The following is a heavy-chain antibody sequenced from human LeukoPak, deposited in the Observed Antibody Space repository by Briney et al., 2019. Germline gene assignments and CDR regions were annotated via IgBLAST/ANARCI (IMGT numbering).Heavy chain of an antibody. J-gene: IGHJ4*02. CDR3: AKDPQVCSGGSCYSGPDYFDY. CDR2: ISGSGGST. CDR1: GFTFSDYS. D-gene: IGHD2-15*01. Sequence: GGSLRLSCAASGFTFSDYSMNWVRQAPGKGLEWVSAISGSGGSTYYADSVKGRFTISRDNSKNTLYLQMNSLRAEDTAVYYCAKDPQVCSGGSCYSGPDYFDYWGQGTLVTVSS. V-gene: IGHV3-23*01.